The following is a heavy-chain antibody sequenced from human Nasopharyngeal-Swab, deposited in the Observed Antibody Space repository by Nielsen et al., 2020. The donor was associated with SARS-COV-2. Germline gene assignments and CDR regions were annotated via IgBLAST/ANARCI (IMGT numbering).Heavy chain of an antibody. V-gene: IGHV4-34*01. J-gene: IGHJ3*02. CDR3: ARRAVLRYPWPTKMGNAFDI. CDR2: INHSEST. CDR1: GGSFSGYY. Sequence: SETLSLTCAVYGGSFSGYYWSWIRQPPGKGLEWIGEINHSESTNYNPSLKSRVTISVDTSKNQFSLKLSSVTAADTAVYYCARRAVLRYPWPTKMGNAFDIWGQGTMVTVSS. D-gene: IGHD3-9*01.